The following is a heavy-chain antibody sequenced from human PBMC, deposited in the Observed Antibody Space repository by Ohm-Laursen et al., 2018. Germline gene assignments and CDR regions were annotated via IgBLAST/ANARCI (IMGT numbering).Heavy chain of an antibody. Sequence: TLSLTCAVSGYSISSGYYWAWVRQPPGKGLEWIGSIYHSGGTYYNPSLTLKSRVTISVDTSKNQFSLKLSSVTAADSAVYYCAKYSSDSKLAYYFDHWGQGTLVTVSS. V-gene: IGHV4-38-2*01. J-gene: IGHJ4*02. CDR3: AKYSSDSKLAYYFDH. CDR1: GYSISSGYY. D-gene: IGHD3-22*01. CDR2: IYHSGGT.